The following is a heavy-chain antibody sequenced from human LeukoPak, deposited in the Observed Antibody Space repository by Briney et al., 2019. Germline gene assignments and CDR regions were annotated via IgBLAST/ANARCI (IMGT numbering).Heavy chain of an antibody. CDR3: ARGYDSSPGAQYY. J-gene: IGHJ4*02. CDR1: GGTFSSYA. D-gene: IGHD3-22*01. V-gene: IGHV1-69*05. Sequence: SVKVSCKASGGTFSSYAISWVRQAPGQGLEWMGGIIPIFGTANYAQKFQGRVTITTDESTSTAYMELSSLRSEDAAVYYCARGYDSSPGAQYYWGQGTLVTVSS. CDR2: IIPIFGTA.